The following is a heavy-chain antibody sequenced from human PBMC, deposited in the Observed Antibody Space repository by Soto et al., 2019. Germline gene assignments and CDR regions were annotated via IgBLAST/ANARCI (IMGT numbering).Heavy chain of an antibody. Sequence: SETLSLTCTVSGGSISSSSYYWGWIRQPPGKGLEWIGSIYYSGSTYYNPSLKSRVTISVDTSKNQFSLKLSSVTAADTAVYYCARHRFWSGYYAMPDAFDIWGQGTMVTVSS. CDR2: IYYSGST. D-gene: IGHD3-3*01. V-gene: IGHV4-39*01. CDR1: GGSISSSSYY. CDR3: ARHRFWSGYYAMPDAFDI. J-gene: IGHJ3*02.